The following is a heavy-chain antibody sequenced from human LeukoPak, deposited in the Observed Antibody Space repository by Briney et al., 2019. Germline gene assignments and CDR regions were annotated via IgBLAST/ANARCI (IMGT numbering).Heavy chain of an antibody. CDR2: ISSSSSNL. D-gene: IGHD3-10*01. Sequence: GSLRLSCAASGFTFSSYSINWVRQAPGKGLEWVSSISSSSSNLYYADSLKDRFTISRDNARNSLYLQMNSLSAEDTAVYYCSTAAFGEAPDFWGQGTLVTVSS. CDR1: GFTFSSYS. V-gene: IGHV3-21*01. CDR3: STAAFGEAPDF. J-gene: IGHJ4*02.